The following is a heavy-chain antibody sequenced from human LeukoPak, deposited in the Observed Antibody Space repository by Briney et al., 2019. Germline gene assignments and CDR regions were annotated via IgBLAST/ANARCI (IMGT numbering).Heavy chain of an antibody. J-gene: IGHJ4*02. Sequence: ASVKVSCKASGGTFSSYAISWVRQAPGQGLEWMGGIIPIFGTANYAQKFQGRVTITADKSTSTAYMELRSLRSDDTAVYYCAKRLGVVTPHFDYWGQGTLVTVSS. CDR2: IIPIFGTA. CDR1: GGTFSSYA. V-gene: IGHV1-69*06. D-gene: IGHD4-23*01. CDR3: AKRLGVVTPHFDY.